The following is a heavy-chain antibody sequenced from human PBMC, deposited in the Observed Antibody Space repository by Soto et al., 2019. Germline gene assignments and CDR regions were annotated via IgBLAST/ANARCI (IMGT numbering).Heavy chain of an antibody. CDR2: ISAYNGNT. J-gene: IGHJ5*02. D-gene: IGHD3-10*01. CDR1: GYTFSTYG. Sequence: ASVKVSCKASGYTFSTYGITWVRQAPGQGLEWMGWISAYNGNTNYDQKFQGRVTMTRDTSTSTAYMELRSLRSDDTAVYYCARGGTRFGELYDWFDPWGQGTLVTVSS. CDR3: ARGGTRFGELYDWFDP. V-gene: IGHV1-18*01.